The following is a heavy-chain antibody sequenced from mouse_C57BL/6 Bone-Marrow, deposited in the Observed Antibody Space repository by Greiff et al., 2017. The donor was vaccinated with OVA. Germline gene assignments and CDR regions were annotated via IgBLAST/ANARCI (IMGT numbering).Heavy chain of an antibody. D-gene: IGHD1-1*01. J-gene: IGHJ2*01. CDR3: TTCNYGVYFDC. CDR1: GFNIKDYY. CDR2: IDPEDGDT. V-gene: IGHV14-1*01. Sequence: EVQLQQSGAELVRPGASVKLSCTASGFNIKDYYMHWVKQRPEQGLEWIGRIDPEDGDTDYTPKFQGKATMTADTSSNTAYLQLSSLTSEDTAVYYCTTCNYGVYFDCWGQGTTLTVSS.